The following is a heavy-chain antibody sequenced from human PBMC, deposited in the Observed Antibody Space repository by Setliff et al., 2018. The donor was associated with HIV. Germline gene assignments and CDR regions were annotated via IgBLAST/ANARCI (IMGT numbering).Heavy chain of an antibody. CDR3: ARAQFGAFEI. J-gene: IGHJ3*02. V-gene: IGHV1-69*05. CDR2: IIPVVDAG. Sequence: SVKVSCKASGGALSNYAFSWVRQAPGQGLQWMGGIIPVVDAGTYAQKFQGRVTMTRDTSTSTVYMELSSLRSEDTAVYYCARAQFGAFEIWGKGTMVTVSS. D-gene: IGHD3-16*01. CDR1: GGALSNYA.